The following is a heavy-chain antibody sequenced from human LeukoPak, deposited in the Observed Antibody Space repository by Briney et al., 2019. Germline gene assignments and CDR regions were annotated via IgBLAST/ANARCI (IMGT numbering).Heavy chain of an antibody. J-gene: IGHJ3*02. V-gene: IGHV4-4*07. CDR2: VYTSGST. CDR3: ARLITGTTTAFDI. D-gene: IGHD1-7*01. Sequence: SETLSLTCTVSGGSISGYYWSWVRQPAGKGLEWIGRVYTSGSTHYNPSLKSRVTMSVDTSKNQFSLKLSSVTAADTAVYYCARLITGTTTAFDIWGQGTMVTVSS. CDR1: GGSISGYY.